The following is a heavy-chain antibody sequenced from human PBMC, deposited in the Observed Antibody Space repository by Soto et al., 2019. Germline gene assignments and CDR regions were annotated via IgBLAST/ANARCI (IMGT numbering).Heavy chain of an antibody. CDR2: IYYSGST. J-gene: IGHJ4*02. V-gene: IGHV4-59*08. CDR3: ARTVPCGYFDGSHSYYFDY. Sequence: SETLSLTCTVSGGSISSYYWSWIRQPPGKGLEWIGYIYYSGSTNYNPSLKSRVTISVDTSKNQFSLKLSSVTAADTAVYYCARTVPCGYFDGSHSYYFDYWGQGTLVTVSS. CDR1: GGSISSYY. D-gene: IGHD3-9*01.